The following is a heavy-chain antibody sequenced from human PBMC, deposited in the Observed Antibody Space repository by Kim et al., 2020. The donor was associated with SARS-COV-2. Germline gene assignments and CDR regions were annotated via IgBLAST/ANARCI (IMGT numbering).Heavy chain of an antibody. CDR3: ARESFDY. V-gene: IGHV3-7*01. Sequence: DGTERHYVGSVEGRFTISRDNAKRSLFLHMNGLRVEDTAVYYCARESFDYWGQGTLVTVSS. J-gene: IGHJ4*02. CDR2: DGTER.